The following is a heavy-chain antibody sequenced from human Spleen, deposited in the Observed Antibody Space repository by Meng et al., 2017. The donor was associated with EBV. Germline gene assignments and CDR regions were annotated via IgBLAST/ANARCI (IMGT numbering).Heavy chain of an antibody. CDR1: YP. CDR2: CNVGNGNR. CDR3: ARGSDDFWTVGFDY. J-gene: IGHJ4*02. Sequence: YPVHWLRQAPGQRLEWRGWCNVGNGNRKYSQKFHGRVTITRNTSASTATMELSSLRSEDTAVYYCARGSDDFWTVGFDYWGQGTLVTVSS. V-gene: IGHV1-3*01. D-gene: IGHD3-3*01.